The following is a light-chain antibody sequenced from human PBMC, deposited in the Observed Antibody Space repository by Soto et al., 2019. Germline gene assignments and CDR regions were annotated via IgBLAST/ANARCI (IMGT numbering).Light chain of an antibody. V-gene: IGKV1-39*01. CDR3: QQSYMDPIT. CDR1: HSISTY. Sequence: IQMTQSPSSLSASVGNRVTITCRASHSISTYLNWYQKKPGKAPNLLIYDATRLQSGVPSRFSGSGGGTDFPLSISSVQPEDFATYFCQQSYMDPITFAQGTRLEVK. CDR2: DAT. J-gene: IGKJ5*01.